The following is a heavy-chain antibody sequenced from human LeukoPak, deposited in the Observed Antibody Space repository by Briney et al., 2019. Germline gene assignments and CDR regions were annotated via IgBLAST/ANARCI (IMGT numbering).Heavy chain of an antibody. J-gene: IGHJ5*02. D-gene: IGHD2-15*01. V-gene: IGHV4-39*01. CDR2: IYYSGST. CDR1: GGSISSSSYY. Sequence: PSETVSLPCTVSGGSISSSSYYWGWIRQPPGKGLEWIGSIYYSGSTYYNPSLKSRVTISVDTSKNQFSLKLSSVTAADTAVYYCARHVVITLGGVVLVVAATVLDPWGQGTLVTVSS. CDR3: ARHVVITLGGVVLVVAATVLDP.